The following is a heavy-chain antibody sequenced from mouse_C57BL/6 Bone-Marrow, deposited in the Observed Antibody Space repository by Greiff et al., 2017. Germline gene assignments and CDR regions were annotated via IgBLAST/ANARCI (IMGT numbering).Heavy chain of an antibody. Sequence: VQLQQPGAELVKPGASVKMSCKASGYTFTSYWITWVKQRPGQGLEWIGDIYPGSGSTNYNEKFKSKATRTVDPSSSTAYMQLSSLTSEDSAVYYCARPYYSNYWYFDVWGTGTTVTVSS. D-gene: IGHD2-5*01. CDR3: ARPYYSNYWYFDV. CDR1: GYTFTSYW. CDR2: IYPGSGST. V-gene: IGHV1-55*01. J-gene: IGHJ1*03.